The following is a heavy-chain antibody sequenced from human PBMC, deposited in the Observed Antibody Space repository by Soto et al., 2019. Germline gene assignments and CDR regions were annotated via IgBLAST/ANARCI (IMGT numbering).Heavy chain of an antibody. D-gene: IGHD6-19*01. Sequence: SVKVSWKGSGGAFSSYAISWVLQAPGQGLEWMGGIIPIFGTANYAQKFQGRVTITADESTSTAYMELSSLRSEDTAVYYCARNSSGWYYYNYGMDVRGQGTTVTVSS. V-gene: IGHV1-69*13. J-gene: IGHJ6*02. CDR1: GGAFSSYA. CDR3: ARNSSGWYYYNYGMDV. CDR2: IIPIFGTA.